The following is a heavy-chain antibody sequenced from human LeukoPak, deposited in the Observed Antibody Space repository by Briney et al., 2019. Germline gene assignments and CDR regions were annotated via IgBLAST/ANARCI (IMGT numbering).Heavy chain of an antibody. V-gene: IGHV4-59*08. CDR1: GGSISSYY. D-gene: IGHD6-13*01. CDR2: ISYAGST. Sequence: SETLSLTCTVSGGSISSYYWNWIRQPPGKGLEWIGYISYAGSTNYNPSLKSRVTISIDTSKKQFSLKLSSVTAADTAVYHCARQVGSSGSHNWFDPWGQGALVTVPS. J-gene: IGHJ5*02. CDR3: ARQVGSSGSHNWFDP.